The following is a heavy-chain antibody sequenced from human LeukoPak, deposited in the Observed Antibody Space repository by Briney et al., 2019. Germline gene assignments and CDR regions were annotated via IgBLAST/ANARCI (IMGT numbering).Heavy chain of an antibody. CDR3: AKEFRSLYYDFWSGYAY. J-gene: IGHJ4*02. V-gene: IGHV3-23*01. CDR2: ISGSGGST. D-gene: IGHD3-3*01. CDR1: GFTFSSYA. Sequence: PGGSLRLSCAASGFTFSSYAMSWVRQDPGKGLEWVSAISGSGGSTYYADSVKGRFTISRDNSKNTLYLQMNSLRAEDTAVYYCAKEFRSLYYDFWSGYAYWGQGTPVTVSS.